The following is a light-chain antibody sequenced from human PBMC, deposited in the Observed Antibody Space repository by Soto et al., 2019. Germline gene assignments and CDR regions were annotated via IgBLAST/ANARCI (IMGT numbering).Light chain of an antibody. V-gene: IGKV2-28*01. CDR1: QSLLDSNGYNY. J-gene: IGKJ1*01. Sequence: DIVMPESPLSLPVTPGEPASVSCRSSQSLLDSNGYNYLDWYLQKPGQSPQLLIYLGSNRASGVPDRFSGSGSGTDFTLKISRVEAEDVGVYYCMQPLQSWTFGQGTKVDIK. CDR3: MQPLQSWT. CDR2: LGS.